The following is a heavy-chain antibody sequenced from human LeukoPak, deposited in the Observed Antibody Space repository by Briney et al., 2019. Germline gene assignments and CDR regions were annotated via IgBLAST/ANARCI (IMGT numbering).Heavy chain of an antibody. CDR2: IYHSGTT. CDR1: GGSVYNSY. D-gene: IGHD4-17*01. CDR3: ASVHEYGASFF. J-gene: IGHJ4*02. V-gene: IGHV4-59*02. Sequence: PSETLSLTCSVSGGSVYNSYWSWIRQPPGKRLEWIGYIYHSGTTKYNPSLESRATISVHTSKNQFSLQLTSVTAADTAIYYCASVHEYGASFFWGAGTLVTVSS.